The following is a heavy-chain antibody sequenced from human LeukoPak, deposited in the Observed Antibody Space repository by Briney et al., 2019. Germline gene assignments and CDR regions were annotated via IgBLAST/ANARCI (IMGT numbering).Heavy chain of an antibody. V-gene: IGHV1-3*01. CDR1: GYTFTTYA. CDR2: INAGNGDA. CDR3: GKSAPSGFDP. Sequence: GAPVKVSCKASGYTFTTYAIHWVRQAPGRSLEWMGRINAGNGDAKYSRNFHDRITITRDTSASTVYMELTSLRSEDTAVYYCGKSAPSGFDPWGQGTLVTVSS. J-gene: IGHJ5*02.